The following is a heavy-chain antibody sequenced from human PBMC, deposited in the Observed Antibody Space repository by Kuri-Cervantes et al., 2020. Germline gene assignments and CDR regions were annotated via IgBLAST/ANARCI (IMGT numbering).Heavy chain of an antibody. J-gene: IGHJ4*02. CDR1: GFTFSSYA. CDR3: ARGSGYASSWGFDY. CDR2: ISYDGSNK. V-gene: IGHV3-30*07. D-gene: IGHD6-13*01. Sequence: GESLKISCAASGFTFSSYAMHWVRQAPGKGLEWVAVISYDGSNKYYADSVKGRFTISRDNSNNTLHLQMNSLRVEDTAVFYCARGSGYASSWGFDYWGQGTLVTVSS.